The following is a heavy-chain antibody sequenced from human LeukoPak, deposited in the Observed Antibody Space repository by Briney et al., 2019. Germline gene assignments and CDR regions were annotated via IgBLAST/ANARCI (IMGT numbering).Heavy chain of an antibody. V-gene: IGHV4-39*01. CDR1: GGSISSGGYY. Sequence: SETLSLTCTVSGGSISSGGYYWGWIRQPPGTGLEWIGSIYSGGNTYYNPSLKSRVTISVDASKNQCSLRLSSVTAADTAVYFCGRYDHPVITPIDSWGQGTLVTVSS. CDR3: GRYDHPVITPIDS. D-gene: IGHD3-3*01. CDR2: IYSGGNT. J-gene: IGHJ4*02.